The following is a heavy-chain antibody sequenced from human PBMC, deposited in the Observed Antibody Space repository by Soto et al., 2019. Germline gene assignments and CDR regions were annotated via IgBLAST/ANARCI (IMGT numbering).Heavy chain of an antibody. Sequence: EVQLVESGGGLIQPGGSLRLSCAVSGFTVSYNHMNWVRQAPGKGLEWVSVIYRGGDTFYADSVKGRFTISRDNSKNTQYLQMNSLRAEDTAVYYCARGMYGSGSYYIGDAFDMWGQGTMVTVSS. CDR2: IYRGGDT. D-gene: IGHD3-10*01. CDR1: GFTVSYNH. CDR3: ARGMYGSGSYYIGDAFDM. V-gene: IGHV3-53*01. J-gene: IGHJ3*02.